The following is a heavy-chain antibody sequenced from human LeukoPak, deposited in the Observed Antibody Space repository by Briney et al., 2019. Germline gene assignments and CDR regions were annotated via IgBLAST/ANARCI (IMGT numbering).Heavy chain of an antibody. Sequence: GASVKVSCRASGYTFTGYYMHWVRQAPGQGLEWMGWINPNSGGTNYAQKFQGRVTMTRDTSISTAYMELSRLRSDDTAVYYCAREILKAGTTRWAAFDIWGQGTMVTVSS. V-gene: IGHV1-2*02. CDR3: AREILKAGTTRWAAFDI. J-gene: IGHJ3*02. CDR1: GYTFTGYY. D-gene: IGHD1-1*01. CDR2: INPNSGGT.